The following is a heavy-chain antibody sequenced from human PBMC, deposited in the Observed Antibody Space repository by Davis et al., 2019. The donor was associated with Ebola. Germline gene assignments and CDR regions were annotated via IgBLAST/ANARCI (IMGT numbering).Heavy chain of an antibody. D-gene: IGHD1-1*01. CDR2: ISGSGGST. V-gene: IGHV3-23*01. CDR1: GFTFSSYA. J-gene: IGHJ4*02. Sequence: GESLKISCAASGFTFSSYAMSWVRQAPGKGLEWVSAISGSGGSTYYADSVKGRFTISRDNSKNTLYLQMNSLRAEDTAVYYCVRGPGVRQPWGQGTLVTVSS. CDR3: VRGPGVRQP.